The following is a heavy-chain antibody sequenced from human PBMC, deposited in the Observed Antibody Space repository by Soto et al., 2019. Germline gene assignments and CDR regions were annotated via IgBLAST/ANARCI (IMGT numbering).Heavy chain of an antibody. J-gene: IGHJ3*02. CDR1: GSTFNSYG. V-gene: IGHV3-74*01. D-gene: IGHD2-2*01. Sequence: WGSLRLSCAASGSTFNSYGMNWVRQAPGKGLEWVAGVSDGSSTSYADSVKGRFTISRDNAKNTLYLQMNSLRAEDTAVYYCARDYCSSTSCYLVHDAFDIWGQGTMVTVSS. CDR3: ARDYCSSTSCYLVHDAFDI. CDR2: VSDGSST.